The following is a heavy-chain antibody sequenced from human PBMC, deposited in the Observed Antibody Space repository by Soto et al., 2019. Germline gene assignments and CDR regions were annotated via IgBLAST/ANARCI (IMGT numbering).Heavy chain of an antibody. CDR1: GFTFSNFA. D-gene: IGHD6-19*01. CDR2: ISASGRDI. Sequence: EVQLLESGGDLVQPGGSLRLSCAASGFTFSNFAMSWVRQAPGRGLEWVSGISASGRDIHYADSVKDRFTVSRDNSKNTLYLQRNSLRAEDTAIYYCAKGKTSGWYYFDYWGQGALVTVSS. CDR3: AKGKTSGWYYFDY. J-gene: IGHJ4*02. V-gene: IGHV3-23*01.